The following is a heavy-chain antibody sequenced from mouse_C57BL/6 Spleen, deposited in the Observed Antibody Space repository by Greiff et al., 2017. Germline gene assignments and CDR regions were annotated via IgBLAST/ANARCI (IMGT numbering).Heavy chain of an antibody. D-gene: IGHD1-1*01. CDR2: IDPEDGDT. Sequence: EVQLQQSGAELVRPGASVKLSCTASGFNIQDYYMPWVKQRPEQGLEWIGTIDPEDGDTEYAPKFQGKATMTADPSSNTAYLQLSSLTSEDTAVYYFTTTGAFYYGSSFAMDYWGQGTSVTVSS. CDR1: GFNIQDYY. CDR3: TTTGAFYYGSSFAMDY. J-gene: IGHJ4*01. V-gene: IGHV14-1*01.